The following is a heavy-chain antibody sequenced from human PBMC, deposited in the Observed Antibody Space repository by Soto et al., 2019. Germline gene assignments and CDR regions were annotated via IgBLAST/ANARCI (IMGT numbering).Heavy chain of an antibody. CDR3: ASVTFGGVVLAH. J-gene: IGHJ4*02. CDR2: IYFNGNT. CDR1: GGSISSNY. Sequence: LSLTCTVSGGSISSNYWSWIRQPPGKGLEWIGYIYFNGNTNSNPSLKRRVTISIDTSKKQISLNLTSVTDADTAVYYCASVTFGGVVLAHWGQGTLVTVSS. D-gene: IGHD3-16*01. V-gene: IGHV4-59*01.